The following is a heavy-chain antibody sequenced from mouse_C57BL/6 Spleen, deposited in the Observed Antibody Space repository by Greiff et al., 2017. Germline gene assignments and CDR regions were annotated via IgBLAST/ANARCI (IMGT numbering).Heavy chain of an antibody. Sequence: DVMLVESGGGLVKPGGSLKLSCAASGFTFSSYAMSWVRQTPEKRLEWVATISDGGSYTYYPDNVKGRFTISRDNAKNNLYLQMSHLKSEDTAMYYCARVLYYGNYYAMDYWGQGTSGTVSS. J-gene: IGHJ4*01. CDR3: ARVLYYGNYYAMDY. V-gene: IGHV5-4*03. D-gene: IGHD2-1*01. CDR1: GFTFSSYA. CDR2: ISDGGSYT.